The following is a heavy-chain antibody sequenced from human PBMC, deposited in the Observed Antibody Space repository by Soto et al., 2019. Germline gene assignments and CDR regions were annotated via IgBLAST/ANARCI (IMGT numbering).Heavy chain of an antibody. CDR2: IYYSGST. D-gene: IGHD3-10*01. CDR3: ARRGVRSWYYFDY. CDR1: GGSISSYY. Sequence: SETLSLTCTVSGGSISSYYWSWIRQPPGKGLEWIGYIYYSGSTNYNPSLKSRVTISVDTSKNQFSLKLSSVTAADTAVYYCARRGVRSWYYFDYWGQGTLVTVS. J-gene: IGHJ4*02. V-gene: IGHV4-59*12.